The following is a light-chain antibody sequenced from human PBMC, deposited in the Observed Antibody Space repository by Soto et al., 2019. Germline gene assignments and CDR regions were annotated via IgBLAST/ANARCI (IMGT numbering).Light chain of an antibody. CDR1: SSDVGGYNY. J-gene: IGLJ1*01. V-gene: IGLV2-14*01. Sequence: QSALTQPASVSGSPGQSITISCTGTSSDVGGYNYVSWYQQHPGKAPKLVIYEVSNRPSGVSDRFSGAKSGNTASLTISGLQAEDEADYYCSSYTTISSPSYVFGTGTKVTVL. CDR2: EVS. CDR3: SSYTTISSPSYV.